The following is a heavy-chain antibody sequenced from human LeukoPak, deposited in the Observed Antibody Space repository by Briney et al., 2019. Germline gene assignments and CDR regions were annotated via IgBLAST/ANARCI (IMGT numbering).Heavy chain of an antibody. J-gene: IGHJ4*02. CDR1: GGSISSGGYS. D-gene: IGHD3-22*01. Sequence: SETLSLTCAVSGGSISSGGYSWSWIRQPPGKGLEWIGYIYHSGSTYYNPSLKSRVTISVDRSKNQFSLKLSSVTAADTAVYYCATPLDYYDSSGHHQGGDWGQGTLVTVSS. CDR2: IYHSGST. CDR3: ATPLDYYDSSGHHQGGD. V-gene: IGHV4-30-2*01.